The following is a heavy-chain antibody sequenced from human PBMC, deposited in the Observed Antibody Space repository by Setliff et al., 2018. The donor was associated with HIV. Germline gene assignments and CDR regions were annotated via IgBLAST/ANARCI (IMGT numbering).Heavy chain of an antibody. Sequence: SETLSLTCAVYGGSFSAYYWSWIRQPPGKGLEWIGEINHSGSTNYNPSLKTRVTISLDTSKSQFFLQLISVTAADTAVYYCARQGGYNSPLMVWGQGKLVTVSS. V-gene: IGHV4-34*01. D-gene: IGHD3-10*01. CDR1: GGSFSAYY. CDR3: ARQGGYNSPLMV. CDR2: INHSGST. J-gene: IGHJ4*02.